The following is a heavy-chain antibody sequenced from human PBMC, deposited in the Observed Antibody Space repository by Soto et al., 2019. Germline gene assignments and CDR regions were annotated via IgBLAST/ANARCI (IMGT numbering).Heavy chain of an antibody. CDR3: AKEGRILWFGDSWGAYFDY. CDR1: GFTFSSYA. J-gene: IGHJ4*02. D-gene: IGHD3-10*01. CDR2: ISGSGGST. V-gene: IGHV3-23*01. Sequence: GGSLRLSCAASGFTFSSYAMSWVRQAPGKGLEWVSAISGSGGSTYYADSVKGRFTISRDNSKNTLYLQMNSLRAEDTAVYYCAKEGRILWFGDSWGAYFDYWGQGTLVTVSS.